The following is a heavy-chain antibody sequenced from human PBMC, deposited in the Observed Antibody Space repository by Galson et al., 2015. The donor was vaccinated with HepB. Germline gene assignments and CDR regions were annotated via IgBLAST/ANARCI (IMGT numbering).Heavy chain of an antibody. D-gene: IGHD3-3*01. CDR3: ANTVRGYYDFWSGSY. J-gene: IGHJ4*02. V-gene: IGHV3-23*01. Sequence: LRLSCAASGFTFSSYAMSWVRQAPGKGLEWVSAISGSGGSTYYADSVKGRFTISRDNSKNTLYLQMNSLRAEDTAVYYCANTVRGYYDFWSGSYWGQGTLVTVSS. CDR1: GFTFSSYA. CDR2: ISGSGGST.